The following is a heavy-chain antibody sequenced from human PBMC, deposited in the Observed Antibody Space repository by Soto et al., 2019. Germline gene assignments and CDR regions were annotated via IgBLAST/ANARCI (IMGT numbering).Heavy chain of an antibody. V-gene: IGHV4-59*01. CDR2: IYYSGST. Sequence: QVQLQESGPGLVKPSETLSLTCTVSGGSISSYYWSWIRQPPGKGLEWIGYIYYSGSTNYNPSLKRRVTISVDTSKTPFPLKLSSVTAADTAVYYCARVWGGAFDIWGQGTMVTVSS. CDR1: GGSISSYY. J-gene: IGHJ3*02. CDR3: ARVWGGAFDI. D-gene: IGHD3-10*01.